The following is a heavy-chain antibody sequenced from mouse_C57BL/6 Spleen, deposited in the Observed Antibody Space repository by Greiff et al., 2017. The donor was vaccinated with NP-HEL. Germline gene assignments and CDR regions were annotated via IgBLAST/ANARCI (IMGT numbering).Heavy chain of an antibody. Sequence: VQLQQSGTVLARPGASVKMSCKTSGYTFTSYWMHWVNQRPGQGLEWIGAIYPGNSDTSYNQKFKGKAKLTAVTSASTAYMELSSLTNEDSAVYYCTRSGAVVETFDYWGQGTTLTVSS. CDR3: TRSGAVVETFDY. V-gene: IGHV1-5*01. J-gene: IGHJ2*01. CDR1: GYTFTSYW. CDR2: IYPGNSDT. D-gene: IGHD1-1*01.